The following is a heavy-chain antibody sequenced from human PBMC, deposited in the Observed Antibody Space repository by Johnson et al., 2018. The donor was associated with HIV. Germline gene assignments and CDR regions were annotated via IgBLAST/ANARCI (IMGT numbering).Heavy chain of an antibody. V-gene: IGHV3-30*03. J-gene: IGHJ3*02. Sequence: QVQLVESGGGVVQPGGSLRLSCAGSGFTFSSYGMNWVRQAPGKGLEWVAVISYDGSDKYYADSVKGRFTISRDNSKNTLYLQMNSLRAEDTAVYYCARDQSNGWNRGAFDIWGQGTVVTVSS. CDR2: ISYDGSDK. D-gene: IGHD6-19*01. CDR1: GFTFSSYG. CDR3: ARDQSNGWNRGAFDI.